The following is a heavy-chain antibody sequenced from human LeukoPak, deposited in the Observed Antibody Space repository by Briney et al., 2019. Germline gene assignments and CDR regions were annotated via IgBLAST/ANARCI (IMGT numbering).Heavy chain of an antibody. D-gene: IGHD5-12*01. CDR3: AREGSGYDFDY. CDR2: IYYSGST. CDR1: GGSISGSSYY. Sequence: SETLSLTCTVSGGSISGSSYYWGWIRQPPGKGLEWIGSIYYSGSTYYNPSLKSRVTISVDTSKNQFSLKLSSVTAADTAVYYCAREGSGYDFDYWGQGTLVTVSS. V-gene: IGHV4-39*07. J-gene: IGHJ4*02.